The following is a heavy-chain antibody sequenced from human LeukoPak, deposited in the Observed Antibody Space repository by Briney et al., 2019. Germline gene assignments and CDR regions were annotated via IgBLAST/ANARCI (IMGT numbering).Heavy chain of an antibody. CDR3: ARGYDYVWGSYRYDSAEYFQQ. CDR1: GYTFTSYG. D-gene: IGHD3-16*02. Sequence: GASVKVSCKASGYTFTSYGISWVRQAPGQGLEWMGWISAYNGNTNYAQKLQGRVTMTTDASTSTAYMELRSLRSDDTAVYYCARGYDYVWGSYRYDSAEYFQQWGQGTLVTVSS. CDR2: ISAYNGNT. V-gene: IGHV1-18*01. J-gene: IGHJ1*01.